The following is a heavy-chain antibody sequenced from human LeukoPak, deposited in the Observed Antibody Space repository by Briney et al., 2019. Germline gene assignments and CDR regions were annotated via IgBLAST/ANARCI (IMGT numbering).Heavy chain of an antibody. CDR3: ARARSIIAARRGVYFDY. J-gene: IGHJ4*02. D-gene: IGHD6-6*01. Sequence: GASVKVSCKASGYTFTGYYMHWVRQAPGQGLEWMGWINPNSGGTNYAQKLQGRVTVTRDTSISTAYMELSRLRSDDTAVYYCARARSIIAARRGVYFDYWGQGTLVTVSS. CDR1: GYTFTGYY. V-gene: IGHV1-2*02. CDR2: INPNSGGT.